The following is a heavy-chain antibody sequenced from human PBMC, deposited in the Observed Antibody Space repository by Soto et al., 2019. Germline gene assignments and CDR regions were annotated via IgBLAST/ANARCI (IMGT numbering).Heavy chain of an antibody. CDR3: ARHRARNWFDP. CDR1: GGSISSSSYY. CDR2: IYYSGST. D-gene: IGHD6-6*01. V-gene: IGHV4-39*01. J-gene: IGHJ5*02. Sequence: NPSETLSLTCIVSGGSISSSSYYWGWIRQPPGKGLEWIGSIYYSGSTYYNPSLKSRVTISVDTSKNQFSLKLSSVTAADTAVFYCARHRARNWFDPRGQGTLVTVSS.